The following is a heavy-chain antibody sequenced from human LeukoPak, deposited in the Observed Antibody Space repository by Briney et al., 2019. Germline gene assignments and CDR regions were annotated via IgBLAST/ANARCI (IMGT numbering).Heavy chain of an antibody. Sequence: PSETLSLTCTVSGGSISSYYWSWIRQPPGKGLEWIGYIYYSGSTNYNPSLKSRVTISVDTSKNQFSLKLISVTAADMAVYYCARWDIVATTFGYWGQGTLVTVSS. CDR1: GGSISSYY. CDR2: IYYSGST. J-gene: IGHJ4*02. CDR3: ARWDIVATTFGY. V-gene: IGHV4-59*01. D-gene: IGHD5-12*01.